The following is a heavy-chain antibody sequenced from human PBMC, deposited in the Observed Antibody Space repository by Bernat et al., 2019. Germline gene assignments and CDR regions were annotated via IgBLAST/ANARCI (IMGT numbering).Heavy chain of an antibody. CDR2: IYSGGST. CDR1: GFTVSSNY. V-gene: IGHV3-66*04. D-gene: IGHD5-24*01. CDR3: ARLDGYLPRELWYFDL. J-gene: IGHJ2*01. Sequence: EVQLVESGGGLVQPGGSLRLSCAASGFTVSSNYMRWVRQAPGKGLEWVSVIYSGGSTYYADSVKGTFTISRDNSKNTLYLQMNSLRAEDTAVYYCARLDGYLPRELWYFDLWGRGTLVTVSS.